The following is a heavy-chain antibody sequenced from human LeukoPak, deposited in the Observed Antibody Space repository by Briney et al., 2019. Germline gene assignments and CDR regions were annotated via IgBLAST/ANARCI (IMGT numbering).Heavy chain of an antibody. CDR3: AKDRSPYGDYIGVDY. CDR2: KSNDGNKK. CDR1: GFTFRLYG. Sequence: GGSLRLSCEASGFTFRLYGMHWVRQAPGKGLEWVALKSNDGNKKYFADSVKGRFTMSRDNSKNTLYLQMNSLTPEDTALYFCAKDRSPYGDYIGVDYWGQGTLVSVSS. D-gene: IGHD4-17*01. J-gene: IGHJ4*02. V-gene: IGHV3-30*18.